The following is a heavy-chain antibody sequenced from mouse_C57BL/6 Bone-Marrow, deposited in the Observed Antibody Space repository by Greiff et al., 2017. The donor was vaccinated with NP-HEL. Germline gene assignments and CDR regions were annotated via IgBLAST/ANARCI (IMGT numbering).Heavy chain of an antibody. CDR1: GFNIKDDY. D-gene: IGHD1-1*01. CDR3: TSTVVATDY. CDR2: IDPENGDT. Sequence: EVKLQESGAELVRPGASVKLSCTASGFNIKDDYMHWVKQRPEQGLEWIGWIDPENGDTEYASKFQGKATITADTPSNTAYLQLSSLTSEDTAVYYCTSTVVATDYWGQGTTLTVSS. J-gene: IGHJ2*01. V-gene: IGHV14-4*01.